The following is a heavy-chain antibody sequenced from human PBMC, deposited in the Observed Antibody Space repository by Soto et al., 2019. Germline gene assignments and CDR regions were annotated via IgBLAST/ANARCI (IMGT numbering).Heavy chain of an antibody. Sequence: RRLSCAASGFTFSTYSMNWVRQAPGKGLEWVSSISPSSTYIHYADSVKGRFTISRDNAEKSLYLQMNSLRVEDTAVYYCARVGGGVVVVPGANRGDFWGQGTLVTVSS. CDR2: ISPSSTYI. V-gene: IGHV3-21*01. J-gene: IGHJ4*02. D-gene: IGHD2-2*01. CDR3: ARVGGGVVVVPGANRGDF. CDR1: GFTFSTYS.